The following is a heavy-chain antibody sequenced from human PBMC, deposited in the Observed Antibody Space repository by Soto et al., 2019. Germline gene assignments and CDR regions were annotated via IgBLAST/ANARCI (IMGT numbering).Heavy chain of an antibody. Sequence: GGSLRLSCAASGFTFSSYAMHWVRQAPGKGLEWVAVISYDGSNKYYADSVKGRFTISRDNSKNTLYLQMNSLRAEDTAVYYCARDLGGDYAPDGMDVWGQGTTVTVSS. CDR3: ARDLGGDYAPDGMDV. D-gene: IGHD2-21*02. CDR2: ISYDGSNK. CDR1: GFTFSSYA. V-gene: IGHV3-30-3*01. J-gene: IGHJ6*02.